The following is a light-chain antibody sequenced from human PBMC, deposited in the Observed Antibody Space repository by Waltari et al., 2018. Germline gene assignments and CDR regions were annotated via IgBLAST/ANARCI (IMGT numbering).Light chain of an antibody. CDR1: SRDIGSYDW. Sequence: QSALTQPASVSGSPGQSITISCTGSSRDIGSYDWVSWYQQHPGKAPKVVIFDVSSRPSGFSNRFSGSKSGNTASLTISGLQAEDEADYYCTSYTTRHSLVFGTGTKVTVL. V-gene: IGLV2-14*03. CDR2: DVS. CDR3: TSYTTRHSLV. J-gene: IGLJ1*01.